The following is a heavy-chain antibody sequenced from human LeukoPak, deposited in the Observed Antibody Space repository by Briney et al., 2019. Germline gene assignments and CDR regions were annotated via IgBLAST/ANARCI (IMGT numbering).Heavy chain of an antibody. J-gene: IGHJ4*02. CDR2: IYTSGSN. CDR3: ARGVAGTLRRWGRFDY. CDR1: GVSISSGSYY. Sequence: SETLSLTCTVSGVSISSGSYYRRWIRQPAGKGLEWIGRIYTSGSNNYNPSLKHRLTISVDTSNNPFSLKLSSVTAADTAVYYCARGVAGTLRRWGRFDYWGQGTLVTVSS. D-gene: IGHD1-7*01. V-gene: IGHV4-61*02.